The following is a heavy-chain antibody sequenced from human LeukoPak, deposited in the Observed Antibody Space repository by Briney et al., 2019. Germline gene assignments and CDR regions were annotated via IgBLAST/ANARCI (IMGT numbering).Heavy chain of an antibody. J-gene: IGHJ4*02. D-gene: IGHD2-21*02. Sequence: GGSLRLSCAASGFTFSRYWMSWVRQAPGKGLEWVANIKQDGSEKYYVDSVKGRFTISRDNAKNSLYLQMNSLRGEDTAVYYCARDIVVVTALLDYWGQGTLVTVPS. CDR3: ARDIVVVTALLDY. V-gene: IGHV3-7*01. CDR2: IKQDGSEK. CDR1: GFTFSRYW.